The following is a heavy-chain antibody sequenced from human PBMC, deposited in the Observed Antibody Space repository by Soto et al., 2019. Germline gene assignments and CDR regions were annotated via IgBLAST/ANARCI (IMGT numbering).Heavy chain of an antibody. J-gene: IGHJ6*02. CDR1: GFTFSSYA. CDR2: ISGSGGST. Sequence: GGSLRLSCAASGFTFSSYAMSWVRQAPGKGLEWVSAISGSGGSTYYADSVKGRVTISRDNSKNTLYLQMNSLRAEDTAVYYCAKRFGGVTIFGVVIMSYGMDVWGQGTTVTVSS. D-gene: IGHD3-3*01. CDR3: AKRFGGVTIFGVVIMSYGMDV. V-gene: IGHV3-23*01.